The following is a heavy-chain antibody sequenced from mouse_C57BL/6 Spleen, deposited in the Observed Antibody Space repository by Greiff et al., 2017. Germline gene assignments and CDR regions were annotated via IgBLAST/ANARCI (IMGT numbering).Heavy chain of an antibody. Sequence: VMLVESGPELVKPGASVTISCKASGYAFSSSWMNWVKQRPGKGLEWIGRIYPGDGDTNYNGKFKGKATLTADKSSSTAYMQLSSLTSEDSAVYFCARPGDYAMDYWGQGTSVTVSS. J-gene: IGHJ4*01. V-gene: IGHV1-82*01. CDR2: IYPGDGDT. CDR1: GYAFSSSW. CDR3: ARPGDYAMDY.